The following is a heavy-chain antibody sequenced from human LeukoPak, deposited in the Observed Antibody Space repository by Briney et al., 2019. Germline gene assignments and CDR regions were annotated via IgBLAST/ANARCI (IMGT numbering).Heavy chain of an antibody. CDR1: GFTFSSNS. D-gene: IGHD2-2*01. CDR3: ARLPAYCSSTSCYYDY. V-gene: IGHV3-48*04. CDR2: ISSASGSI. Sequence: WGSLRLSCVASGFTFSSNSMNWVRQAPGKGLEWVSYISSASGSIYYADSVKGRFTVSRDNAKNSLFLQMNSLRAEDTAVYYCARLPAYCSSTSCYYDYWGQGTLVTVSS. J-gene: IGHJ4*02.